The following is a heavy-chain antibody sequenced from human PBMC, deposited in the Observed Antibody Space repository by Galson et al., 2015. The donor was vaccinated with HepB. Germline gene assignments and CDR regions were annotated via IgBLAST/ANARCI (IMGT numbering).Heavy chain of an antibody. Sequence: SVKVSCKASGGTFSISAISWVRQAPGQGLEWMGRVIPIRAITNYAQKFQGRVTITADKSTSTAYMELSSLRHEDTAVYYRARAGPYYFDSSGYFDYWGQGTLVTVSS. CDR1: GGTFSISA. CDR3: ARAGPYYFDSSGYFDY. CDR2: VIPIRAIT. D-gene: IGHD3-22*01. J-gene: IGHJ4*02. V-gene: IGHV1-69*04.